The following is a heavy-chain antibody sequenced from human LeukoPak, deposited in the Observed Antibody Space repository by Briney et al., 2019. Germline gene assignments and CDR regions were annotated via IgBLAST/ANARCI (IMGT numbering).Heavy chain of an antibody. CDR3: AREPMITFGGVIVNWFDP. CDR1: GGSFSGYY. V-gene: IGHV4-34*01. CDR2: INHSGST. J-gene: IGHJ5*02. Sequence: SETLSLTCAVYGGSFSGYYWSWIRQPPGKGLEWIGEINHSGSTNYNPSLKSRVTISVDTSKNQFSLKLSSVTAADTAVYYCAREPMITFGGVIVNWFDPWGQGTLVTVSS. D-gene: IGHD3-16*02.